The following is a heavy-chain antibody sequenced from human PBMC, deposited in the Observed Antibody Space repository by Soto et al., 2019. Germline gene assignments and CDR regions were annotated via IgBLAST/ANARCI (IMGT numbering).Heavy chain of an antibody. CDR1: GGSISSYY. J-gene: IGHJ4*02. CDR2: IYYSGST. Sequence: SETLSLTCTVSGGSISSYYWIWIRQPPGKGLEWIGYIYYSGSTNYNPSLKSRVTISVDTSKNQFSLKLSSVTAADTAVYYCARDRGWLQLDYWGQGTLVTVSS. V-gene: IGHV4-59*01. CDR3: ARDRGWLQLDY. D-gene: IGHD5-12*01.